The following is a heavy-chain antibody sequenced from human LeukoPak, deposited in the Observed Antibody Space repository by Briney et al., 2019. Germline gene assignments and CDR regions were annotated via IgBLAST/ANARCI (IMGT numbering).Heavy chain of an antibody. J-gene: IGHJ4*02. D-gene: IGHD3-22*01. CDR3: ARGYQTYYYDSSGYTQGY. CDR1: GYTFTGYY. Sequence: ASVKVSCKASGYTFTGYYMHWVRQAPGQGLEWMGWINPNSGGTNYAQKFQGRVTMTRDTSISTTYMELSRLRSDDTAVYYCARGYQTYYYDSSGYTQGYWGQGTLVTVSS. CDR2: INPNSGGT. V-gene: IGHV1-2*02.